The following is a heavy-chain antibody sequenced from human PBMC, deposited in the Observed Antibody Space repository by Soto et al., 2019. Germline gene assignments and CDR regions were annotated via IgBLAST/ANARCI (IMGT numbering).Heavy chain of an antibody. D-gene: IGHD4-17*01. V-gene: IGHV3-30-3*01. CDR1: GFTLSSYA. Sequence: QVQLVESGGGVVQPGRSLRLSCAASGFTLSSYAMHWVRQAPGKGLEWVAVISYDGSNKYYADSVKGRFTISRDNSKNPLYLQMNSLRAEDTAVYYCARVATTVTTFDAFDIWGQGTMVTVSS. CDR2: ISYDGSNK. CDR3: ARVATTVTTFDAFDI. J-gene: IGHJ3*02.